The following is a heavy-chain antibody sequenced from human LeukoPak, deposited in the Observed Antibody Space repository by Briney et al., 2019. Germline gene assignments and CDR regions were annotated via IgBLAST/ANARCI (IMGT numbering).Heavy chain of an antibody. V-gene: IGHV3-23*01. CDR1: GFTFTSHA. CDR2: ISASGGST. Sequence: GGSLRLSCVASGFTFTSHAMSWVRQAPGKGLDWVSGISASGGSTYYADSVKGRFTISRDNSKNTLFLQMNSLRGEETATCYCAKHITGTTGNVDYWGQGTLVTVSS. D-gene: IGHD1-7*01. J-gene: IGHJ4*02. CDR3: AKHITGTTGNVDY.